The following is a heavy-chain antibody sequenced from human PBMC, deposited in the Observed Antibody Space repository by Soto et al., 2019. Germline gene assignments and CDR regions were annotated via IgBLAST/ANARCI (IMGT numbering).Heavy chain of an antibody. V-gene: IGHV3-30-3*01. CDR2: ISFDGSNE. Sequence: GGSLRLSCAASGFTFSDYAMHWVRQAPGKGLEWVAIISFDGSNELYADSVQGRFTISRDNSENTLYLQMNSLRADDTAVYYCARPAATVIYYSGMDVWGQGTTVTVSS. CDR1: GFTFSDYA. J-gene: IGHJ6*02. CDR3: ARPAATVIYYSGMDV. D-gene: IGHD2-2*01.